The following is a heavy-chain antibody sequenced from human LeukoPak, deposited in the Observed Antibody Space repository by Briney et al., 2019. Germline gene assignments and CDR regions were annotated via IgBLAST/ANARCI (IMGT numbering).Heavy chain of an antibody. CDR2: IIPTLGIA. CDR3: ARRRLLSMDDAFDI. CDR1: GGTFSSYA. J-gene: IGHJ3*02. Sequence: GASVKVSCKASGGTFSSYAISWVRQAPGQGLEWMGRIIPTLGIANYAQKFQGRVTITADKSMSTAYMELSSLRSEDTAVYYCARRRLLSMDDAFDIWGQGTMVTVSS. V-gene: IGHV1-69*04. D-gene: IGHD3-3*01.